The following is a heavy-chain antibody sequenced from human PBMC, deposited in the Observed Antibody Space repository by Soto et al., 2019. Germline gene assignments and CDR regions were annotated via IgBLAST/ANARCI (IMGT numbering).Heavy chain of an antibody. CDR1: GGSISSSSYY. Sequence: PSETLSLTCTVSGGSISSSSYYWGWIRQPPGKGLEWIGSIYYSGSTYYNPSLKSRVTISVDTSKNQFSLKLSSVTAADTAVYYCARDFWSGYSPNYYYYGMDVWGQGTTVTVSS. D-gene: IGHD3-3*01. CDR2: IYYSGST. J-gene: IGHJ6*02. CDR3: ARDFWSGYSPNYYYYGMDV. V-gene: IGHV4-39*02.